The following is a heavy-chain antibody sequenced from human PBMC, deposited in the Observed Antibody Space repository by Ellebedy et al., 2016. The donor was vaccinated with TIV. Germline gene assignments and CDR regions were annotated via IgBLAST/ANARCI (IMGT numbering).Heavy chain of an antibody. Sequence: SVKVSXXASGYTFTSYGISWVRQAPGQGLEWMGGIIPIFGTANYAQKFQGRVTITADKSTSTAYMERSSLRSEDTAVYYCARDHRYSGSYHYYYYGMDVWGQGTTVTVSS. CDR3: ARDHRYSGSYHYYYYGMDV. D-gene: IGHD1-26*01. V-gene: IGHV1-69*06. J-gene: IGHJ6*02. CDR1: GYTFTSYG. CDR2: IIPIFGTA.